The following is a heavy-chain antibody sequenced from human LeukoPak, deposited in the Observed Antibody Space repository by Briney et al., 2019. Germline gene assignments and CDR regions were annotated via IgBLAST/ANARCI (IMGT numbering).Heavy chain of an antibody. Sequence: SETLSLTCIVSGGSISSSSYYWGWIRQSPGKGLEWIGSIYFSGSTFYNPSLKSRVTISIDTSKNQFSLKVNSVTAAGAAVFYCASSSTFPRKGMDVWGQGTTVTVSS. V-gene: IGHV4-39*01. D-gene: IGHD2-2*01. CDR1: GGSISSSSYY. CDR2: IYFSGST. CDR3: ASSSTFPRKGMDV. J-gene: IGHJ6*02.